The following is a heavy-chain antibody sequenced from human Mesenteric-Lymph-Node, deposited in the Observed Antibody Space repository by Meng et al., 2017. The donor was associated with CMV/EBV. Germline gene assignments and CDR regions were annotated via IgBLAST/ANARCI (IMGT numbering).Heavy chain of an antibody. Sequence: GESLKISCAASGFTFSSYSMNWVRQAPGKGLEWVSYISSSSSTIYYADSVKGRFTISRDNAKNSLYLQMNSPRAEDTALYYCARDNRADAFDIWGQGTMVTVSS. J-gene: IGHJ3*02. CDR1: GFTFSSYS. V-gene: IGHV3-48*04. CDR3: ARDNRADAFDI. CDR2: ISSSSSTI.